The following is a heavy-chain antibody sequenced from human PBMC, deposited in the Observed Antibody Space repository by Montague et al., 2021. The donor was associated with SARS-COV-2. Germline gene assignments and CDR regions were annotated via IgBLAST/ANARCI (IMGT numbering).Heavy chain of an antibody. CDR2: ISYDGSNK. CDR3: ARAQGGNYYYGMDV. D-gene: IGHD3-16*01. J-gene: IGHJ6*02. V-gene: IGHV3-30-3*01. CDR1: GFTFSSYA. Sequence: SMRLSCSASGFTFSSYAMHWVRQAPGKGLEWVAVISYDGSNKYYXDSVKGRFTISRDNSKNTLYLQMNSLRVEDTAVYYCARAQGGNYYYGMDVWGQGTTVTGSS.